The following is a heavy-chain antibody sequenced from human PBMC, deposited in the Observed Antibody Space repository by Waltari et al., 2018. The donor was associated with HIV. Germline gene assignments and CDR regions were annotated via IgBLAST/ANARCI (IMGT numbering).Heavy chain of an antibody. D-gene: IGHD3-16*01. V-gene: IGHV3-74*01. CDR1: GFTFTSYW. Sequence: EVQLVESGGGSVQPGGSLRLSCAASGFTFTSYWMHWVRQAPGKGLVCVSRINRDGSTTTYADSVKGRFTISRDNAKSTLYLQMSSLRAEDTAMYYCARDFRSPKGDFDYWGQGTLVSVSS. CDR2: INRDGSTT. CDR3: ARDFRSPKGDFDY. J-gene: IGHJ4*02.